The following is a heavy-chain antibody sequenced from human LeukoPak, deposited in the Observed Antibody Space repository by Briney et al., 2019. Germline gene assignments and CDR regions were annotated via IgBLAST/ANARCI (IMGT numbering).Heavy chain of an antibody. CDR1: GGTFSSYA. V-gene: IGHV1-69*13. CDR3: ARVVVPAAIPYYYYYMDV. CDR2: IIPIFGTA. J-gene: IGHJ6*03. D-gene: IGHD2-2*02. Sequence: SVKVSCKASGGTFSSYAISWVRQAPGQGLEWMGGIIPIFGTANYAQKFQGRVTITADESTGTAYMELSSLRSEDTAVYYCARVVVPAAIPYYYYYMDVWGKGTTVTVSS.